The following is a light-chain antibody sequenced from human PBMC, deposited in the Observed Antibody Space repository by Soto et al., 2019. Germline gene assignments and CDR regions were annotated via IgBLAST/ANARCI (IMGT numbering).Light chain of an antibody. Sequence: DIQMTQSPSTLSASVGDRVTITCRASQSISSWLAWYQQKPGKAPKLLIYDASSLESGVPSRFSGSGSGTEFTLTISSLQPDDFATYYCLQYNSYPTFGGGTKVEIK. V-gene: IGKV1-5*01. J-gene: IGKJ4*01. CDR2: DAS. CDR1: QSISSW. CDR3: LQYNSYPT.